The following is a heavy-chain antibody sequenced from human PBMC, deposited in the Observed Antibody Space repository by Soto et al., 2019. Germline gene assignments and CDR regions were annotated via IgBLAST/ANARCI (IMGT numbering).Heavy chain of an antibody. CDR3: ARLNVLLWFGELSPNFDY. CDR1: GFTFSDYY. J-gene: IGHJ4*02. Sequence: GGSLRLSCAASGFTFSDYYMSWIRQAPGKGLEWVSYISSSGSTIYYADSVEGRFTISRDNAKNSLYLQMNSLRAEDTAVYYCARLNVLLWFGELSPNFDYWGQGTLVTVSS. CDR2: ISSSGSTI. V-gene: IGHV3-11*01. D-gene: IGHD3-10*01.